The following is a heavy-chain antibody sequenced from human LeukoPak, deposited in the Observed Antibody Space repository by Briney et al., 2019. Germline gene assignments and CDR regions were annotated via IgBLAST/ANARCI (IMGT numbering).Heavy chain of an antibody. CDR3: ARHALRGGITIFGVVINLFDY. V-gene: IGHV4-39*01. J-gene: IGHJ4*02. D-gene: IGHD3-3*01. Sequence: SETLSLTCTVSGGSISSGSYYWGWIRQPPGKGLEWIGSIYYSGSTYYNPSLKSRVTISVDTSKNQFSLKLSSVTAADTAVYYCARHALRGGITIFGVVINLFDYWGQGTLGTVSS. CDR2: IYYSGST. CDR1: GGSISSGSYY.